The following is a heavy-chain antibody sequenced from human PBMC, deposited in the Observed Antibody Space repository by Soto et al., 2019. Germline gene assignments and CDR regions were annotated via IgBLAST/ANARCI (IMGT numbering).Heavy chain of an antibody. V-gene: IGHV1-8*01. Sequence: ASVKVSCKASGYTFTGYDINWVRQATGQGLEWMGWMNPNSGNTGYAQKFQGRLTMTRNTSISTAYMELSSLRSEDTAVYYCARGPCYYYYMDVWGKGTTVTVSS. CDR1: GYTFTGYD. CDR2: MNPNSGNT. CDR3: ARGPCYYYYMDV. J-gene: IGHJ6*03.